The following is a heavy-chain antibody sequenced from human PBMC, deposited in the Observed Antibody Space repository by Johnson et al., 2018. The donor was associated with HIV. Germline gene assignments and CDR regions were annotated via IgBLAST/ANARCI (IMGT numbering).Heavy chain of an antibody. D-gene: IGHD6-6*01. CDR2: IKWNGDTT. CDR1: GISFSSYW. V-gene: IGHV3-74*01. J-gene: IGHJ3*02. Sequence: VQLVESGGGAVQPGGSLRLSCVASGISFSSYWMHWVRQAPGKGLVWVSGIKWNGDTTSYVDSVKGRFNLSRDSSKNTLYLQMTSLRAEDTAVYYCASGAYSSSLTFDIWGQGTMVTVSS. CDR3: ASGAYSSSLTFDI.